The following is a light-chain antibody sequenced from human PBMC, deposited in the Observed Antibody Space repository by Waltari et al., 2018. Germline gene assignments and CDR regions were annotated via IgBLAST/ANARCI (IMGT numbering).Light chain of an antibody. Sequence: DIVMTQSPDSLAVSLGERATINCKSSQSVLYSSNNKNYLAWFQQKAGQPPKLLIYWASTRESGIPEQFNGRGAEADFTLTISRLQAEDVAVYSCQQYLKSPYTFGPVTKLEIK. CDR1: QSVLYSSNNKNY. CDR3: QQYLKSPYT. J-gene: IGKJ2*01. V-gene: IGKV4-1*01. CDR2: WAS.